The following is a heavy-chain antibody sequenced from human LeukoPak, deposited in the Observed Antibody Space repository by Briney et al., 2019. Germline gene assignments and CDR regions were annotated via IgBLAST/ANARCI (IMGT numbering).Heavy chain of an antibody. CDR1: GFTVSSNY. V-gene: IGHV3-53*01. CDR2: IYSGGST. J-gene: IGHJ4*02. Sequence: GGSLRLSCAASGFTVSSNYMSWVRQAPGKGLEWVSVIYSGGSTYYADSVKGRFTISRDNSKNTLYLQMNSLRAEDTAVYYCARDFRGRYCSGGSCYSEGGQWGQGTLVTVSS. D-gene: IGHD2-15*01. CDR3: ARDFRGRYCSGGSCYSEGGQ.